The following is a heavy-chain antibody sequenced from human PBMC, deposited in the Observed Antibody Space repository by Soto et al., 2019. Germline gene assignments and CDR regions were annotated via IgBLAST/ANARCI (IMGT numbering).Heavy chain of an antibody. CDR3: ARYDSWRRYGYDSSGYYP. V-gene: IGHV1-69*13. D-gene: IGHD3-22*01. CDR2: LIPILGTT. J-gene: IGHJ5*02. CDR1: GGTFSSDA. Sequence: SVKVSCKXSGGTFSSDAVSWVRQAPGQGLEWMGGLIPILGTTHYAQKFQGRVTITADESTSTAYMELSSLRSEDTAVYYCARYDSWRRYGYDSSGYYPWGQGTLVTVSS.